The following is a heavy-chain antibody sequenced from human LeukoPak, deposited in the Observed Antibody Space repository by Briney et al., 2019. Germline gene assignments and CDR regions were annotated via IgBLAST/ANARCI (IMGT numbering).Heavy chain of an antibody. CDR1: GFIVSSNY. Sequence: PGGSLRLSCLVSGFIVSSNYMSWVRQTPGKGLEWVSVIYSGGTTKYADSVKGRFTIYRDTSKNTLFLQMNSLRVEDTAVYYCASKLTTGNWGQGTLVTVSS. CDR2: IYSGGTT. V-gene: IGHV3-66*01. CDR3: ASKLTTGN. D-gene: IGHD4-17*01. J-gene: IGHJ4*02.